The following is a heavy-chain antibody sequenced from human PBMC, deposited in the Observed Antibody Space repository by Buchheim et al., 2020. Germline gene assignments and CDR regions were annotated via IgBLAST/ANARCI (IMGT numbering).Heavy chain of an antibody. J-gene: IGHJ6*02. CDR1: GGSFSGYY. D-gene: IGHD3-16*01. CDR3: ARDNLSSYPVGLYYYYGMDV. Sequence: QVQLQQWGAGLLKPSETLSLTCAVYGGSFSGYYWSWIRQPPGKGLEWIGEINHSGSTNYNPSLKSRVTISVDTSKNQFSLKLSSVTAADTAVYYCARDNLSSYPVGLYYYYGMDVWGQGTT. CDR2: INHSGST. V-gene: IGHV4-34*01.